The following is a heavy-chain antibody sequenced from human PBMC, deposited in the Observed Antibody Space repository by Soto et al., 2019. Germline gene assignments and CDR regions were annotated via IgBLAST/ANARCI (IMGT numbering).Heavy chain of an antibody. CDR1: GFTFSSYS. V-gene: IGHV3-48*01. J-gene: IGHJ4*02. Sequence: GGSLRLSCAASGFTFSSYSMNWVRQAPGKGLEWVSYISSSSSTIYYADSVKGRFTISRDNAKNSLYLQMNSLRAEDTALYYCARTDYYGSGSYLYWGQGNLVTVSS. D-gene: IGHD3-10*01. CDR3: ARTDYYGSGSYLY. CDR2: ISSSSSTI.